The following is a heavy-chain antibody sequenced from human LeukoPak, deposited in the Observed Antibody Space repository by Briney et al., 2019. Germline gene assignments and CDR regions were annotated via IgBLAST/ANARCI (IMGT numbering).Heavy chain of an antibody. J-gene: IGHJ4*02. V-gene: IGHV1-2*02. CDR3: ARDRYYDFWSGLLYYFDY. Sequence: ASVKVSCKACGYTFTGHYMHWLRQAPGQGLAWMGWINPNSGGTNYAQKLQGRVTMTRYTSISTAYMELSRLRSDDTAVYYCARDRYYDFWSGLLYYFDYWGQGTLVTVSS. CDR2: INPNSGGT. CDR1: GYTFTGHY. D-gene: IGHD3-3*01.